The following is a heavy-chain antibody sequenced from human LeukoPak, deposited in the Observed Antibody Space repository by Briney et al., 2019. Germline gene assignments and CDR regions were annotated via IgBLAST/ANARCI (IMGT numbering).Heavy chain of an antibody. V-gene: IGHV1-18*01. J-gene: IGHJ6*03. Sequence: ASVKVSCKASGYTFTSYGISWVRQAPGQGLEWMGWISAYSGNTNYAQKLQGRVTMTTDTSTSTAYMELRSLRSDDTAVYYCARTILGYCSSTSCYYDYMDVWGKGTTVTISS. CDR1: GYTFTSYG. CDR2: ISAYSGNT. CDR3: ARTILGYCSSTSCYYDYMDV. D-gene: IGHD2-2*01.